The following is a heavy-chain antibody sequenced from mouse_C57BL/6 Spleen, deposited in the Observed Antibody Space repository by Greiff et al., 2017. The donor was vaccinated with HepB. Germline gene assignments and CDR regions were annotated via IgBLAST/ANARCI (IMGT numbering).Heavy chain of an antibody. D-gene: IGHD3-2*02. CDR3: AREGGRSGYVDDY. Sequence: EVQLQQSGPELVKPGSSVKISCKASGYTFTDYYMHWVKQRPGKSLEWIGDINPKNGDTNYNQKFKGKATLTVDKSSSTAYMELRSLTSEDSAVYYCAREGGRSGYVDDYWGQGTTLTVSS. CDR2: INPKNGDT. CDR1: GYTFTDYY. J-gene: IGHJ2*01. V-gene: IGHV1-26*01.